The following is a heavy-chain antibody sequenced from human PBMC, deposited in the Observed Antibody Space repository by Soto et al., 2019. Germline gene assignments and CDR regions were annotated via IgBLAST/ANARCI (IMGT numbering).Heavy chain of an antibody. Sequence: ASVKVSCKASGGTFSSYAISWVRQAPGQGLEWMGGIIPIFGTANYAQKFQGRVTITADESTSTAYMELSSLRSEDTAVYYCARDRRSVAAVPWFDPWGQGTLVTVSS. J-gene: IGHJ5*02. V-gene: IGHV1-69*13. D-gene: IGHD6-6*01. CDR3: ARDRRSVAAVPWFDP. CDR2: IIPIFGTA. CDR1: GGTFSSYA.